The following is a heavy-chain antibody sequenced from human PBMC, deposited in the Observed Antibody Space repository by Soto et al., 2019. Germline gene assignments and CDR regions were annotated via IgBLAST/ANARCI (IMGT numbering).Heavy chain of an antibody. D-gene: IGHD6-13*01. CDR2: IIPILGIA. Sequence: ASVKVSCKASGGTFSSYTISWVRQAPGQGLEWMGRIIPILGIANYAQKIQGRVTITADKSTSTAYMELSSLRSEDTAVYYCARGLDIAAAGPFDYWGQGTLVTVSS. V-gene: IGHV1-69*02. CDR3: ARGLDIAAAGPFDY. CDR1: GGTFSSYT. J-gene: IGHJ4*02.